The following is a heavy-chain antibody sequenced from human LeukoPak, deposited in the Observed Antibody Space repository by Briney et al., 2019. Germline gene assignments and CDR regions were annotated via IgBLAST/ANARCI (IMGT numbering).Heavy chain of an antibody. V-gene: IGHV1-3*02. D-gene: IGHD4-23*01. CDR2: SNAGNGNT. CDR3: ARDRPTTVVTPRYYYGMDV. J-gene: IGHJ6*02. CDR1: GYTFTSYA. Sequence: ASVKVSCKASGYTFTSYAMHWVRQAPGQRLEWMGWSNAGNGNTKYSQEFQGRVTITRDTSASTAYMELRSLRSDDTAVYYCARDRPTTVVTPRYYYGMDVWGQGTTVTVSS.